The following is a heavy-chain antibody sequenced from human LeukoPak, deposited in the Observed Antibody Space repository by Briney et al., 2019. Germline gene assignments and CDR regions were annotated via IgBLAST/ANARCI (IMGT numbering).Heavy chain of an antibody. J-gene: IGHJ4*02. CDR2: LDFSGRT. Sequence: SETLSLTCNVSGGSISTSSYYWGWIRQSPVKGLEWIGNLDFSGRTNYNPSLKSRVTISVDTSKNQFSLKLSSVTAADTAVYYCASHYGDYFDFNYWGQGTLVTVSS. V-gene: IGHV4-39*07. CDR1: GGSISTSSYY. CDR3: ASHYGDYFDFNY. D-gene: IGHD4-17*01.